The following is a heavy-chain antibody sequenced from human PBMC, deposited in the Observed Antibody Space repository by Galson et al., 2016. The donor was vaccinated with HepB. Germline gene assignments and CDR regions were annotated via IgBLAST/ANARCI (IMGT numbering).Heavy chain of an antibody. CDR1: GFTFSTYG. CDR3: AKDWRGSGWSNAGAFDI. Sequence: SLRLSCAASGFTFSTYGMHWVRQAPGKGLEWVALIWYDGRNKLYTDSVKGRFTISRDNSKNMVYLQMNSLRVDDTAVYYCAKDWRGSGWSNAGAFDIWGRGTMITVSS. D-gene: IGHD6-19*01. CDR2: IWYDGRNK. J-gene: IGHJ3*02. V-gene: IGHV3-33*06.